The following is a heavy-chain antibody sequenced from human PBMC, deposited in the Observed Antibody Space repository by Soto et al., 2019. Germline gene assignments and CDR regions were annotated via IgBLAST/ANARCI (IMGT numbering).Heavy chain of an antibody. CDR2: ISGSGGST. CDR1: GFTFSSYA. Sequence: GGSLRLSCAASGFTFSSYAMSWVRQAPGKGLEWVSAISGSGGSTYYADSVKGRLPISRDDSKKTSYLQMNSLITEYTAVYYCAQSSYDTTAVLRFLEWLLDFDYWGQGTLVTVSS. D-gene: IGHD3-3*01. J-gene: IGHJ4*02. V-gene: IGHV3-23*01. CDR3: AQSSYDTTAVLRFLEWLLDFDY.